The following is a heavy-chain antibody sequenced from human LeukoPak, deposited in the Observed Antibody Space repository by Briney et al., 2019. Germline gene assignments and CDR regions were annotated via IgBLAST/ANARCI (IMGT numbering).Heavy chain of an antibody. D-gene: IGHD4-17*01. CDR2: IFYSGRT. CDR3: ARQPTHDYGDPSYWYFDL. V-gene: IGHV4-39*01. J-gene: IGHJ2*01. Sequence: PSETLSLTCIVSGASISSNNYYWGWIRQPPGKGLEWIGSIFYSGRTYYNPSLKSRVTVSVDTSKNQFSLKLSSVTAADTAVFYCARQPTHDYGDPSYWYFDLWGRGTLVTVSS. CDR1: GASISSNNYY.